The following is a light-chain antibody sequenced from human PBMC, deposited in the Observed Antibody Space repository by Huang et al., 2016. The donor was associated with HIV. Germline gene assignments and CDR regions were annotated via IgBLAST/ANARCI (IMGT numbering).Light chain of an antibody. V-gene: IGKV4-1*01. CDR1: QSVLSSSNNKNY. J-gene: IGKJ1*01. CDR2: CAS. CDR3: QQYYSSWT. Sequence: DIVMTQSPASLAVSLGERATINCKASQSVLSSSNNKNYLAWYQHKPGQPPKLLIYCASTREFGVPDRFSGSWSGADFTLTVSSLQAEDVAVYYCQQYYSSWTFGRGTKVEIK.